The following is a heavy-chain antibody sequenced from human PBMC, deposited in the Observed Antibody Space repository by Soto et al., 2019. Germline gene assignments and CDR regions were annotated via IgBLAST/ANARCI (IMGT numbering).Heavy chain of an antibody. CDR2: ITSSGSTI. J-gene: IGHJ5*02. Sequence: PGGSLRLSCAASGFTFSIYSMNWVRQAPGKGLEWVSYITSSGSTIYYADSVKGRFTISRDNAKNSLYLQMNSLRDEDTAVYYCARDQGPGYTSSLGFDPWGQGTLVTVSS. CDR3: ARDQGPGYTSSLGFDP. CDR1: GFTFSIYS. D-gene: IGHD6-13*01. V-gene: IGHV3-48*02.